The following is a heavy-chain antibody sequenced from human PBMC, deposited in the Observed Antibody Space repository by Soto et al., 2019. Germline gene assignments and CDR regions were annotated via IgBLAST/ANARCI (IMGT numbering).Heavy chain of an antibody. J-gene: IGHJ6*02. CDR2: IYHSGST. CDR1: GGSISSSNW. V-gene: IGHV4-4*02. Sequence: QVQLQESGPGLVKPSGTLSLTCAVSGGSISSSNWWSWVRQPPGKGLEWIGEIYHSGSTNYNPSLKRGVTISGDKSKTQFSLTRSSVTAADTAVDYWARDPGDGDSGGYYYCGMDGWGQGTTVTVSS. CDR3: ARDPGDGDSGGYYYCGMDG. D-gene: IGHD4-17*01.